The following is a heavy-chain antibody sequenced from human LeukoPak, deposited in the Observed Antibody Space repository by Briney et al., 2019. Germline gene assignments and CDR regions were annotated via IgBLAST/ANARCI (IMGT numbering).Heavy chain of an antibody. Sequence: SETLSLTCTVSGGSISSGGYYWSWIRLHPGKGLEWIGYIYYSGSTYYNPSLKSRVTISVDTSKNQFSLKLSSVTAADTAVYYCARIVVVTATSVYFDYWGQGTLVTVSS. CDR3: ARIVVVTATSVYFDY. CDR2: IYYSGST. J-gene: IGHJ4*02. V-gene: IGHV4-31*03. CDR1: GGSISSGGYY. D-gene: IGHD2-21*02.